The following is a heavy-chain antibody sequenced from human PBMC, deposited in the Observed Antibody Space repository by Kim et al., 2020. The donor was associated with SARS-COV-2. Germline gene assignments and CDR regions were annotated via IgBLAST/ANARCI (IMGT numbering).Heavy chain of an antibody. J-gene: IGHJ4*02. D-gene: IGHD3-10*01. CDR2: INHSGST. V-gene: IGHV4-34*01. CDR3: ARGYVAPSLYYYGSGSYYASFDY. Sequence: SETLSLTCAVYGGSFSGYYWSWIRQPPGKGLEWIGEINHSGSTNYNPSLKSRVTISVDTSKNQFSLKLSSVTAADTAVYYCARGYVAPSLYYYGSGSYYASFDYWGQGTLVTVSS. CDR1: GGSFSGYY.